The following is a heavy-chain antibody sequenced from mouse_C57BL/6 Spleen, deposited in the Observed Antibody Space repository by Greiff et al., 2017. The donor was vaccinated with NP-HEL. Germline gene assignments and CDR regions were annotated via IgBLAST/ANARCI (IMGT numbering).Heavy chain of an antibody. Sequence: VQLQQPGAELVRPGTSVKLSCKASGYTFTSYWMHWVKQRPGQGLEWIGVIDPSDSYTNYTQKFKGKATLTVDTSSSTAYMQRSSLTSEDAAVYYCAELLADWGQGTLVTVSA. CDR2: IDPSDSYT. CDR3: AELLAD. CDR1: GYTFTSYW. V-gene: IGHV1-59*01. J-gene: IGHJ3*01.